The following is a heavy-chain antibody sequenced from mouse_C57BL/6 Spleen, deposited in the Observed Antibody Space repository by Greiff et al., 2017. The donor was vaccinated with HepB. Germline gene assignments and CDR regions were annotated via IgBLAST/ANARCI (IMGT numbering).Heavy chain of an antibody. J-gene: IGHJ3*01. Sequence: EVMLVESGGGLVKPGGSLKLSCAASGFTFSSYAMSWVRQTPEKRLEWVATISDGGSYTYYPDNVKGRFTISRDNAKNNLYLQMSHLKSEDTAMYYCASDYFAYWGQGTLVTVSA. D-gene: IGHD2-4*01. CDR2: ISDGGSYT. CDR1: GFTFSSYA. CDR3: ASDYFAY. V-gene: IGHV5-4*03.